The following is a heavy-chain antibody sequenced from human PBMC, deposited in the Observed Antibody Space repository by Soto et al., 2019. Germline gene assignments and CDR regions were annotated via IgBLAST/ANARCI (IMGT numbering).Heavy chain of an antibody. CDR3: AKGRIAGVGAFDI. D-gene: IGHD6-6*01. J-gene: IGHJ3*02. Sequence: PGGSLRLSCAASGFTFSSYGMHWVRQAPGKGLEWVAVISYDGSNKYYADSVKGRFTISRDNSKNTLYLQMNSLRAEDTAVYYCAKGRIAGVGAFDIWGQGTMVT. CDR2: ISYDGSNK. CDR1: GFTFSSYG. V-gene: IGHV3-30*18.